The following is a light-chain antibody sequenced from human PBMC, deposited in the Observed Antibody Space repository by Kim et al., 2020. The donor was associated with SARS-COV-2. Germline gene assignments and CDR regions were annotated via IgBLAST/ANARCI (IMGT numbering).Light chain of an antibody. CDR2: AAS. CDR1: DTVVTY. V-gene: IGKV1-39*01. J-gene: IGKJ3*01. Sequence: SASVGDRVTITCRASDTVVTYLNWYQQKPGKAPKRLIYAASKLQTGVPSRFSGSGYGTHFTLTISNLQSDDFATYYCQQTYRLSSFGAGTKVDIK. CDR3: QQTYRLSS.